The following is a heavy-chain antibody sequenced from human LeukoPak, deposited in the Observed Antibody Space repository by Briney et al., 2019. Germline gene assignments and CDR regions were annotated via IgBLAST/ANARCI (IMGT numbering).Heavy chain of an antibody. Sequence: GGSLRLSCAASGFTVTDYAMSWIRQSPGKGLEWVSSMSDIGPNTYYADSVKGRFTISRDTSKNTLFLQMNSLRAEDTALYFCARRLSLRFDAFAVWGPGTVVTVSS. CDR3: ARRLSLRFDAFAV. CDR1: GFTVTDYA. V-gene: IGHV3-23*01. D-gene: IGHD3-3*01. J-gene: IGHJ3*01. CDR2: MSDIGPNT.